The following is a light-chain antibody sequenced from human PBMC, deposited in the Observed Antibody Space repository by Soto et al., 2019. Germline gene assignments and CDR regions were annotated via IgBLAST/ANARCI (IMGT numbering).Light chain of an antibody. V-gene: IGKV3-20*01. CDR2: GAS. Sequence: EVVLMQSPDTLSLSPGERATLSCRASESISSHYIAWYQHKPGQAPRLLIFGASTRATGIPDRFSGSWSGTDFTLTIRRLEPEDFAMYYCQNFGDSPFTFGPGTKVDIK. CDR1: ESISSHY. CDR3: QNFGDSPFT. J-gene: IGKJ3*01.